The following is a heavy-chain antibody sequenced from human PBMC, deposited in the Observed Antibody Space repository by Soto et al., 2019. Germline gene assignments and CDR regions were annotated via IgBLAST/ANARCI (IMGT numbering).Heavy chain of an antibody. V-gene: IGHV1-46*03. CDR2: INPSGGST. D-gene: IGHD6-13*01. Sequence: EASVKVSCKASGYTFTSYYMHWVRQAPGQGLEWMGIINPSGGSTSYAQKFQGRVTMTRDTSTSTVYMELSSLRSEDTAVYYCARDVVGGPADISSSSWYDGFDYWGQGTLVTVSS. CDR3: ARDVVGGPADISSSSWYDGFDY. CDR1: GYTFTSYY. J-gene: IGHJ4*02.